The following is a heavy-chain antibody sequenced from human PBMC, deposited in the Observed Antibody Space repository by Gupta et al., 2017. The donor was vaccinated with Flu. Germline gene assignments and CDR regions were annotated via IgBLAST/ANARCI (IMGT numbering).Heavy chain of an antibody. CDR2: INHTGST. Sequence: QVQLQQWGAGLLQPSETLSLTCAVYGGSSSVYSWSWIRQPPGKGLEWIGDINHTGSTNYNPSLKGRVTMSVDTSKNQFSLKLTYVTAADTAVYFCARRPLRHLDWRKYYFDYWGQGTLVTVSS. V-gene: IGHV4-34*01. CDR3: ARRPLRHLDWRKYYFDY. D-gene: IGHD3-9*01. J-gene: IGHJ4*02. CDR1: GGSSSVYS.